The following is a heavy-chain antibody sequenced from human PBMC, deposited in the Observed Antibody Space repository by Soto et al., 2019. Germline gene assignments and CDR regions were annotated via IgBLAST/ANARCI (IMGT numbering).Heavy chain of an antibody. Sequence: SVKVSCNAAGYTLTCHYIHWGRQAPGRGLEWMGRINPNSGGANYAQKFQGRVTLTRDTSISTASMEVSRLRSDDTAVYFCAREAENYSYYGMDVWGQGTTVTVSS. V-gene: IGHV1-2*02. J-gene: IGHJ6*02. CDR2: INPNSGGA. CDR1: GYTLTCHY. CDR3: AREAENYSYYGMDV.